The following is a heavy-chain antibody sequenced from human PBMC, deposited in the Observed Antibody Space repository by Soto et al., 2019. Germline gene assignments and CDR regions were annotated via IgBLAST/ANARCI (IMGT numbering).Heavy chain of an antibody. CDR1: GFTFSSYA. CDR3: ARTVVIAYFCLDY. D-gene: IGHD3-22*01. CDR2: ISYDGSNK. V-gene: IGHV3-30-3*01. J-gene: IGHJ4*02. Sequence: QVQLVESGGGVVQPGRSLRLSCAASGFTFSSYAMHWVRQAPGKGLEWVAVISYDGSNKYYADSVKGRFTISRDNSKNTLYLQMNSLRAEDTAVYYCARTVVIAYFCLDYWGQGTLVTVS.